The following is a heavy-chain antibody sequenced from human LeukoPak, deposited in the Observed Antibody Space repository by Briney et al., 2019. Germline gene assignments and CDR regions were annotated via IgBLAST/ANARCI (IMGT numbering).Heavy chain of an antibody. Sequence: SVKVSCKASGGTFSSYAISWVRQAPGQGLEWMGMIIPIFGTANYAQKFQGRVTITADESTSTAHMELSSLRSEDTAVYYCARHYYGSGSILYYGMDVWGKGTTVTVST. V-gene: IGHV1-69*13. CDR3: ARHYYGSGSILYYGMDV. CDR1: GGTFSSYA. CDR2: IIPIFGTA. J-gene: IGHJ6*04. D-gene: IGHD3-10*01.